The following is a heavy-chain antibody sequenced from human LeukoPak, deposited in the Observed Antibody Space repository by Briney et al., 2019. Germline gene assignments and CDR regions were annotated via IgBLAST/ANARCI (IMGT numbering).Heavy chain of an antibody. CDR1: GFTFSDYY. D-gene: IGHD2/OR15-2a*01. CDR3: AGRFYSNRDDY. CDR2: ISNSGSAM. V-gene: IGHV3-11*01. Sequence: GGSLRLSCAASGFTFSDYYMSWIRQAPGKGLEWLSYISNSGSAMYYADSVKGRFTISRDNAKNSLYLQMNSLRAEDTAIYYCAGRFYSNRDDYWGQGTLVTVSS. J-gene: IGHJ4*02.